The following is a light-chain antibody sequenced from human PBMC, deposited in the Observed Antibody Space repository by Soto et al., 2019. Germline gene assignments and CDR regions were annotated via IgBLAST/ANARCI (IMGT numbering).Light chain of an antibody. CDR2: EVS. CDR3: SSYTSSSTYV. V-gene: IGLV2-14*01. J-gene: IGLJ1*01. CDR1: SSDVGGYNY. Sequence: ALTQPASVSGSPGQSITISCTGTSSDVGGYNYVSWYQQHPGKAPKLMIYEVSNRPSGVSNRFSGSKSGNTASLTISGLQAEDEADYYCSSYTSSSTYVSGTGTKVNAL.